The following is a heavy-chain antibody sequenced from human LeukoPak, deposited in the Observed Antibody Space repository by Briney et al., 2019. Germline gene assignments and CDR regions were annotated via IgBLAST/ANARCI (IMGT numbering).Heavy chain of an antibody. D-gene: IGHD3-22*01. CDR1: GFTFSSYA. J-gene: IGHJ4*02. CDR3: ARADYYDSSGYPRSLDY. V-gene: IGHV3-23*01. Sequence: GGSLRLSCAASGFTFSSYAMSWVRQAPGKGLEWVSAISGIGGSTYYADSVKGRFTISRDNSKNTLYLQMNSLRAEDTAVYYCARADYYDSSGYPRSLDYWGQGTLVTVSS. CDR2: ISGIGGST.